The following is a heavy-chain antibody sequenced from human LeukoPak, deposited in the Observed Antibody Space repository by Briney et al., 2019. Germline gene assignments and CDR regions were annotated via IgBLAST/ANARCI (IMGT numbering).Heavy chain of an antibody. CDR1: GFSFSNYY. CDR2: ISGNSGDI. Sequence: GGPLRLSCAVSGFSFSNYYMPWVRQAPGKGLEWLSYISGNSGDINYLDSVRGRITISRDNAKNSLYLQMNSLRVEDTAVYYCTRDPRRLDYLGQGTLVTVSS. CDR3: TRDPRRLDY. J-gene: IGHJ4*02. V-gene: IGHV3-11*05.